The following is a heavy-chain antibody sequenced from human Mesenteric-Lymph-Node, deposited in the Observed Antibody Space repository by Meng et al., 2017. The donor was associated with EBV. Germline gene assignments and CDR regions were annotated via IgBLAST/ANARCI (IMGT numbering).Heavy chain of an antibody. CDR1: CDSVSSTRCY. V-gene: IGHV4-61*01. D-gene: IGHD2/OR15-2a*01. Sequence: QVQLHGASPGLVEPSETRSRSLTVACDSVSSTRCYCSWVRQPPGRGLEWIGDCFNSGSTNYNPSLRSRATISVDTSRNQFSLTLNAVTAADTAVYYCARVSGPYYSPWYDPWGQGSLVTVSS. CDR3: ARVSGPYYSPWYDP. CDR2: CFNSGST. J-gene: IGHJ5*02.